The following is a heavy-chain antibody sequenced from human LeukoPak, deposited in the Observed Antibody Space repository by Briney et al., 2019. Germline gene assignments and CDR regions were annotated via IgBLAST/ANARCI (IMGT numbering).Heavy chain of an antibody. CDR1: GYTFTSHG. CDR3: ARDLYRDSLPVSWFDP. D-gene: IGHD4-11*01. Sequence: ASVKVSCKXSGYTFTSHGISWVRQAPGQGLEWMGRISDYNGNTNYAQKLQGRVTMTTDTSTSTAYMELRSLRSDDTAVYYCARDLYRDSLPVSWFDPWGQGTLVTVSS. CDR2: ISDYNGNT. J-gene: IGHJ5*02. V-gene: IGHV1-18*01.